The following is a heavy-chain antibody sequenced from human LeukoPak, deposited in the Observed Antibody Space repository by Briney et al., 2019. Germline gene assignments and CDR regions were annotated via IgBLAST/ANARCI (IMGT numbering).Heavy chain of an antibody. CDR1: GGTFSSYA. D-gene: IGHD3-3*01. Sequence: ASVKVSCKASGGTFSSYAISWVRQAPGQGLEWMGRIIPILGIANYAQKFQGRVTITTDESTSTAYMELSSLRSVDTAVYYCATDPITIFGVVSNYYYYMDVWGKGTTVTVSS. CDR3: ATDPITIFGVVSNYYYYMDV. J-gene: IGHJ6*03. CDR2: IIPILGIA. V-gene: IGHV1-69*04.